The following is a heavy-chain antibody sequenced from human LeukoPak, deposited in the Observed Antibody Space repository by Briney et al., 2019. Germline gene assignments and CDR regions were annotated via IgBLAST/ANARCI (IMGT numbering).Heavy chain of an antibody. J-gene: IGHJ4*02. D-gene: IGHD6-19*01. Sequence: SETLSLTCTVSGYSISSGYYWGWIRQPPGKGLEWIASIYHSGNTYYSPSLKSRVTISVDTSKNQFSLKLSSVTAADTGVYYCARDGIAVAGTGGYFDYWGQGTLVTVSS. CDR3: ARDGIAVAGTGGYFDY. CDR1: GYSISSGYY. V-gene: IGHV4-38-2*02. CDR2: IYHSGNT.